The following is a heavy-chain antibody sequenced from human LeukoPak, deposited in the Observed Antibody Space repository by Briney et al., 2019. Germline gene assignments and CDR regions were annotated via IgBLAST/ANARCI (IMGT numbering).Heavy chain of an antibody. CDR2: INPNSGGT. CDR1: GYTFTGYY. Sequence: ASVKVSCKASGYTFTGYYMHWVRQPPGQGLEWMGWINPNSGGTNYAQKFQGRVTMTRDTSISTAYMELSRLRSDDTAVYYCARDFGTYYYDSSGYPGHWGQGTLVTVSS. CDR3: ARDFGTYYYDSSGYPGH. J-gene: IGHJ4*02. V-gene: IGHV1-2*02. D-gene: IGHD3-22*01.